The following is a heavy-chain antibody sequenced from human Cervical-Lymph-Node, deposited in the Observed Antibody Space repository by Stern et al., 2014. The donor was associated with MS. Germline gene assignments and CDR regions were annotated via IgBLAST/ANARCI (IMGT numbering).Heavy chain of an antibody. D-gene: IGHD1-7*01. Sequence: VQLVESGGDVVQPGRSLRLSCAASGFTFSSYGMHWVRQAPGQGLEWVAVIWSDGSNKYDADSVKGRFTISRDNSKNTLYLQMNSLRAEDTAVYYCARGMQLELGIDYWGQGTLVTVSS. J-gene: IGHJ4*02. CDR2: IWSDGSNK. CDR1: GFTFSSYG. V-gene: IGHV3-33*01. CDR3: ARGMQLELGIDY.